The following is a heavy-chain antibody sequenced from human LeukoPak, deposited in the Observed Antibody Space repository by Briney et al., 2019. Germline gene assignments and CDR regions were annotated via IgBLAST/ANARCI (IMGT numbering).Heavy chain of an antibody. J-gene: IGHJ4*02. Sequence: PGGSLRLSCAASGFTFSSYEMNWVHQAPGKGLEWVSYISSSGSTIYYADSVKGRFTISRDNAKNSLYLQMNSLRAEDTAVYYCARAYVTYDYVWGSYRLHYFDYWGQGTLVTVSS. CDR2: ISSSGSTI. D-gene: IGHD3-16*02. CDR3: ARAYVTYDYVWGSYRLHYFDY. V-gene: IGHV3-48*03. CDR1: GFTFSSYE.